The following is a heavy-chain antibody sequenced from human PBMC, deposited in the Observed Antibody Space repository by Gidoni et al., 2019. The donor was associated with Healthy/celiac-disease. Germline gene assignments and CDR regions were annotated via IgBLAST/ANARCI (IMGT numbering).Heavy chain of an antibody. V-gene: IGHV1-2*02. CDR1: GYTFTGYY. J-gene: IGHJ6*03. D-gene: IGHD2-2*01. CDR3: ASWGGCSSTSCSHAPHYYYYYMDV. Sequence: QLQLVQSGAEVTKPGASVQVSCKAAGYTFTGYYRHWVRQAPGQGLARMGWVNPNSGGTNYAQKFQGRVTMTRDTSISTAYMELSRLRSDDTAVYYCASWGGCSSTSCSHAPHYYYYYMDVWGKGTTVTVSS. CDR2: VNPNSGGT.